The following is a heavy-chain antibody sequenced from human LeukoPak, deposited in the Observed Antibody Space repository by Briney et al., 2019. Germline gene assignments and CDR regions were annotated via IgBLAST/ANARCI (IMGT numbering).Heavy chain of an antibody. V-gene: IGHV5-51*01. CDR2: IYPGDSDT. D-gene: IGHD4-17*01. J-gene: IGHJ4*02. Sequence: GESLKISCKGSGYSFTSYWIGWVRQMPGKGLEWMGIIYPGDSDTRYSPSFQGQVTISADKSISTAYLQWSSLKASDTAMYYCARPVTASDGPRGSDYGDYGYYFDYWGQGTLVTVSS. CDR3: ARPVTASDGPRGSDYGDYGYYFDY. CDR1: GYSFTSYW.